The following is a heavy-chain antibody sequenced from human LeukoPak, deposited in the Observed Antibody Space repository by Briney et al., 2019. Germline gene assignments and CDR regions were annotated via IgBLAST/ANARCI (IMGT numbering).Heavy chain of an antibody. D-gene: IGHD5/OR15-5a*01. CDR3: ARARSNAFDI. CDR2: ISSSGGTR. V-gene: IGHV3-48*03. J-gene: IGHJ3*02. Sequence: GGSLRLSCAASGFTFNNYEMNWVRQAPGKGLEWVSYISSSGGTRHYADSVKGRFTMSRDNAENSLYLQMNSLRAEDTAVYYCARARSNAFDIWGQGTMVTVSS. CDR1: GFTFNNYE.